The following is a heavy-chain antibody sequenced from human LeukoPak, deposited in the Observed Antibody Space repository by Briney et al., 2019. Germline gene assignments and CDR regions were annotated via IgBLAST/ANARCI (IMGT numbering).Heavy chain of an antibody. CDR2: ISWNRGRI. J-gene: IGHJ3*02. CDR1: GFTFDDYA. D-gene: IGHD3-16*01. Sequence: GGSLRLSCAASGFTFDDYAMHWVRQAPGKGLEGVSGISWNRGRIVYADSVKGRFTISRDNAKNSLYLQMNSLRVEDTALYYCAKDFYRLGEFDAFDNWGQGTMVTVSS. V-gene: IGHV3-9*01. CDR3: AKDFYRLGEFDAFDN.